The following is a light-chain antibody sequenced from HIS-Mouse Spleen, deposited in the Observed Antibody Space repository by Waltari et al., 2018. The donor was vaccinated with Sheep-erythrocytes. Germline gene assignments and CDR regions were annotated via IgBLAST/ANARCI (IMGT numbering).Light chain of an antibody. Sequence: QSALTQPASVSGSPGQSITISCTGTSSDVGSYNLVSWYQQHQGKSPKLQIYEGSKRTSGVANRCSGSKSSNTAFLTISGIPAEDEADYYECSYAGSSTPWVFGVGTKLTVL. CDR1: SSDVGSYNL. CDR2: EGS. J-gene: IGLJ3*02. CDR3: CSYAGSSTPWV. V-gene: IGLV2-23*01.